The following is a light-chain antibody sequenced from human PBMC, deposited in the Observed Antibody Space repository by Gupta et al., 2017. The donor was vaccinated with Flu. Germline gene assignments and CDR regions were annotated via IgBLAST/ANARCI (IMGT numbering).Light chain of an antibody. J-gene: IGKJ2*03. CDR3: QQYGSSPRVS. V-gene: IGKV3-20*01. Sequence: EIVLTQSPGTLSLSPGERATLSCRASQSVSSSYLAWYQQKPGQAPRLLIHGASSRATGIPDRFSGSGSGTDFTLTISRREPEDFAVYYCQQYGSSPRVSFGQGTKLEIK. CDR1: QSVSSSY. CDR2: GAS.